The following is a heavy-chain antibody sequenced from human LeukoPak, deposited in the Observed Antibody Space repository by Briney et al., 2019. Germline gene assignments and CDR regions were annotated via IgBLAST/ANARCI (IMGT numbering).Heavy chain of an antibody. V-gene: IGHV1-24*01. Sequence: ASVTVSCKVSGCTLTELFMHWVRQAPGKELAWMGGFDLEEGETIYAQKIQGRVTMTEDTATDTAYMELSSLRSEDTAVYYCAHIPLEVAERTYYYGMDVWGQGTTVTVSS. CDR2: FDLEEGET. J-gene: IGHJ6*02. CDR3: AHIPLEVAERTYYYGMDV. D-gene: IGHD5-24*01. CDR1: GCTLTELF.